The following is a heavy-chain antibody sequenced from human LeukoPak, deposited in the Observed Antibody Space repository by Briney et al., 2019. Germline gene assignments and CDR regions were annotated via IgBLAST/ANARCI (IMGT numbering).Heavy chain of an antibody. J-gene: IGHJ4*02. D-gene: IGHD3-3*01. V-gene: IGHV3-7*03. Sequence: GGSLRLSCAASGFTFSSYGMHWVRQAPGKGLEWVANIKQDGSEKYYVDSVKGRFTISRDNAKNSLYLQMNSLRAEDTAVYYCARDTVSLYYDFWSGYYNAPYWGQGTLVTVSS. CDR1: GFTFSSYG. CDR3: ARDTVSLYYDFWSGYYNAPY. CDR2: IKQDGSEK.